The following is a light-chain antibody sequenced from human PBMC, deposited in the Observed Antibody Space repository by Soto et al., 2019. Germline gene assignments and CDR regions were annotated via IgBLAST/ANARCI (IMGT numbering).Light chain of an antibody. CDR3: QQYGSSPPT. J-gene: IGKJ1*01. CDR1: QRVSSN. Sequence: EIGMTQSPVTLSVSAGERATLSFMASQRVSSNVAWYQQKPGQAPRLLIYGASTRATGIPARFSGSGSETEFTLTISSLQSEDFAVYYCQQYGSSPPTFGQGTKVDIK. CDR2: GAS. V-gene: IGKV3-15*01.